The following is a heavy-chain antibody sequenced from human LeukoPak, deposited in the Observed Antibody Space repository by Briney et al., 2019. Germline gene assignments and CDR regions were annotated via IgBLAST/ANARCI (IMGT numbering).Heavy chain of an antibody. J-gene: IGHJ6*02. D-gene: IGHD5-12*01. Sequence: SETLSLTCTVSGGSISSSSYYWGWIRQPPGKGLEWIGSIYYSGSTYYNPSLKSRVTISVDTSKNQFSLKLSSVTAADTAVYYCARFGPSGYDYYYYYGMDVWGQGTTVTVSS. CDR3: ARFGPSGYDYYYYYGMDV. V-gene: IGHV4-39*07. CDR2: IYYSGST. CDR1: GGSISSSSYY.